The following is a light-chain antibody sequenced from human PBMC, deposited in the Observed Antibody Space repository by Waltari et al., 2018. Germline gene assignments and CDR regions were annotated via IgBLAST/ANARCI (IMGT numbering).Light chain of an antibody. Sequence: QSALTQPASVSGSPGQSITLSCTGTSSDVGRYNLVAWYQQHPGKAPKLVIYEVTVRHPEFSSLFSGSKSGNTASLTISGRQAEDEADYYCCSYDGGKSLLFGGGTKLTVL. CDR2: EVT. CDR3: CSYDGGKSLL. V-gene: IGLV2-23*02. J-gene: IGLJ2*01. CDR1: SSDVGRYNL.